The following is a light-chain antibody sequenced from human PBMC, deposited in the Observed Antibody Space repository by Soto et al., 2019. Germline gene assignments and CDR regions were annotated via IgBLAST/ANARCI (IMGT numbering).Light chain of an antibody. CDR3: QQRSNWPPVIT. V-gene: IGKV3-11*01. Sequence: EIVMTQSPATLSMSPGERATLSCRASQSVSILLAWYQQKPDQAPRLLIYDASTRATGIPARFSGSGSGTDFTLTISSLEPEDFAVYYCQQRSNWPPVITFGGGTKVDIK. CDR2: DAS. J-gene: IGKJ4*01. CDR1: QSVSIL.